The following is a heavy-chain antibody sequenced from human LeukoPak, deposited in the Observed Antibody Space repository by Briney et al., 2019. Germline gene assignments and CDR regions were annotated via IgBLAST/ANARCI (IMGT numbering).Heavy chain of an antibody. CDR3: ARQRRSSGWPSDY. D-gene: IGHD6-19*01. CDR1: GYSFTSYR. J-gene: IGHJ4*02. V-gene: IGHV5-51*01. CDR2: IYPDDSDT. Sequence: GESLKTSFKGSGYSFTSYRIAWVRQMPGKGLEWMGIIYPDDSDTRYSPSFQGQVTITADKSISPAYLQWSSLKASDNAVYYCARQRRSSGWPSDYWGQGTLVTVSS.